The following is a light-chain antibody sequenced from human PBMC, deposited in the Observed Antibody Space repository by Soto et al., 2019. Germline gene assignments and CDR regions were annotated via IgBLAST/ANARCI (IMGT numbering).Light chain of an antibody. V-gene: IGLV2-8*01. J-gene: IGLJ2*01. CDR3: SSYAGSNNYVL. CDR2: EVS. Sequence: QSVLTQPPSASGSPGQSVTFSCTGTSSDVGTYIYVSWYQQHPGKAPKLMIYEVSKRPSGAPDRFSGSKSGNTASLTVSGLQAEDEADYYCSSYAGSNNYVLFGGGTKLTVL. CDR1: SSDVGTYIY.